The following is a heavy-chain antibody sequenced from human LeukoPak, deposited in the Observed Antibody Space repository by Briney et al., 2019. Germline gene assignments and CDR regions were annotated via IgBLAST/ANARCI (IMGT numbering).Heavy chain of an antibody. CDR1: GFTFSSYA. CDR3: TTVRGELEPKYYGMDV. Sequence: GGSLRLSCAASGFTFSSYAMSWVRQAPGKGLEWVGRIKSKTDGGTTDYAAPVKGRFTISRDDSKNTLYLQMNSLKTEDTAVYYCTTVRGELEPKYYGMDVWGQGTTVTVSS. D-gene: IGHD1-1*01. V-gene: IGHV3-15*01. CDR2: IKSKTDGGTT. J-gene: IGHJ6*02.